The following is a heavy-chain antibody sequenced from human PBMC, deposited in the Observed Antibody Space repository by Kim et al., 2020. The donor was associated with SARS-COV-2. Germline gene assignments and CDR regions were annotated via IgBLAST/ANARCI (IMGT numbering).Heavy chain of an antibody. CDR2: INWNGGST. Sequence: GGSLRLSCAASGFTFDDYGMSWVRQAPGKGLEWVSGINWNGGSTGYADSVKGRFTISRDNAKNSLYLQMNSLRAEDTALYHCARVVPGDGTDNWFDPWGQGTLVTVSS. V-gene: IGHV3-20*01. CDR1: GFTFDDYG. CDR3: ARVVPGDGTDNWFDP. J-gene: IGHJ5*02. D-gene: IGHD3-10*01.